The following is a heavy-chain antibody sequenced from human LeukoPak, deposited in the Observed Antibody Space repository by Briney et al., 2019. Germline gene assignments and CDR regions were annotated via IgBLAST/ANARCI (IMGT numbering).Heavy chain of an antibody. CDR1: GGSFNNYA. V-gene: IGHV1-18*01. Sequence: ASVKVSCKASGGSFNNYAINWVRQAPGQGLEWMGWISAYNGNTNYAQKLQGRVTMTTDTSTSTAYMELRSLRSDDTAVYYCARAIYYYDSSGYYYDAFDIWGQGTMVTVSS. CDR2: ISAYNGNT. J-gene: IGHJ3*02. CDR3: ARAIYYYDSSGYYYDAFDI. D-gene: IGHD3-22*01.